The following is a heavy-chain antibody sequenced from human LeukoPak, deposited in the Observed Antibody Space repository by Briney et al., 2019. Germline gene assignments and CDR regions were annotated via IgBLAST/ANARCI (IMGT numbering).Heavy chain of an antibody. J-gene: IGHJ4*02. CDR2: IQYDGSNK. V-gene: IGHV3-30*02. CDR3: AKDPDY. Sequence: PGGSLRLSCAASEFIVSKSDMTRVRQAPGKGLEWVAFIQYDGSNKYFADSVKGRFAISRDNSKKTLYLQMNSLRAEDTAVYYCAKDPDYWGQGTLVTVSS. CDR1: EFIVSKSD.